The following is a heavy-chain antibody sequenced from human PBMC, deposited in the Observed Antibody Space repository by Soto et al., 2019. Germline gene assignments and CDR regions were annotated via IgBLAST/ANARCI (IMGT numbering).Heavy chain of an antibody. V-gene: IGHV1-8*01. D-gene: IGHD3-10*01. CDR3: ARDKGSGTSLQNWFDP. Sequence: QVQLVQSGAEAKKPGASVKVSCKASGYTFTSYDINWVRQATGQGLEWMGWMNPNSGNTGYAQKFQGRVTMTRNTSISTAYMELSSLRSGDTAVYYCARDKGSGTSLQNWFDPWGQGTLVTVSS. CDR1: GYTFTSYD. CDR2: MNPNSGNT. J-gene: IGHJ5*02.